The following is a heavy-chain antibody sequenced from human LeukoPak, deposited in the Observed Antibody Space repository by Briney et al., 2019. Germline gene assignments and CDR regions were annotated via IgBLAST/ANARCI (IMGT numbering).Heavy chain of an antibody. V-gene: IGHV4-4*07. CDR3: ALWGISSWYGELAEYFQH. CDR1: GGSISSYY. D-gene: IGHD6-13*01. Sequence: SETLSLTCTVSGGSISSYYWSWIRQPAGKGLEWIGRIYTSGSTNYNPSLKSRVTMSVDTSKNQFSLKLSSVTAADTAVYYCALWGISSWYGELAEYFQHWGQGTLVTVSS. CDR2: IYTSGST. J-gene: IGHJ1*01.